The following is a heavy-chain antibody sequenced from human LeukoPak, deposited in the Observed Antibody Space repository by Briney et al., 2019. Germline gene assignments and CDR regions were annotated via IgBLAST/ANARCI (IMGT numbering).Heavy chain of an antibody. CDR2: IKQDGSEK. D-gene: IGHD6-13*01. V-gene: IGHV3-7*01. Sequence: GGSLRLSCAASGFTFSSYWMSWVRQAPGKGLEWVANIKQDGSEKYYVDSVKDRFTISRDNAKNSLYLQMNSLRAEDTAVYYCARDRTAAAGHFDYWGQGTLVTVSS. J-gene: IGHJ4*02. CDR1: GFTFSSYW. CDR3: ARDRTAAAGHFDY.